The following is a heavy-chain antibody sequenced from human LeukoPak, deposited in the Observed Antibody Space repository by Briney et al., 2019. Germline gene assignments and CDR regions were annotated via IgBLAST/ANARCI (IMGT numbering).Heavy chain of an antibody. CDR1: GGSISSYY. CDR2: IYYSGST. V-gene: IGHV4-59*01. CDR3: ARSPARVPKLKFDP. J-gene: IGHJ5*02. D-gene: IGHD2-2*01. Sequence: SETLSLTCTVSGGSISSYYWSWIRQPPGKGLEWIGYIYYSGSTNYNPSLKSRVTISVDTSKNQFSLKLSSVTAADTAVYYCARSPARVPKLKFDPWGQGTLVTVSS.